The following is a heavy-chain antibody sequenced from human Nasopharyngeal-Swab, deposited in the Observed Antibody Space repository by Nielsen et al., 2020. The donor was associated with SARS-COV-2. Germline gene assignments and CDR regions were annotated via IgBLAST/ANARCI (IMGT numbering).Heavy chain of an antibody. Sequence: SETLSLTCTVSGGSISSSSYYWGWIREPPGKGLEWIGSIHYSGSTYYNPSLKSRATISVDTSKNQFSLKLRSVTAADTAVYYCARGGRITIFGVVNHDGFDIWGQGTMVTVSS. J-gene: IGHJ3*02. CDR1: GGSISSSSYY. CDR3: ARGGRITIFGVVNHDGFDI. D-gene: IGHD3-3*01. V-gene: IGHV4-39*01. CDR2: IHYSGST.